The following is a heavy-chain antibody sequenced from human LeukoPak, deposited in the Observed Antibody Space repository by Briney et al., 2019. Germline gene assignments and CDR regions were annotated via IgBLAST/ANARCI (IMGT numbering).Heavy chain of an antibody. V-gene: IGHV3-21*01. D-gene: IGHD2-15*01. Sequence: GGSLRLSCAASGFTFSSYSMNWVRQAPGKGLEWVSSISSSSSYIYYADSVKGRFTISRDNAKNSLYLQVNSLRGEDTAVYYCARESGYCSGGSCRNDAFDIWGQGTMVTVSS. CDR3: ARESGYCSGGSCRNDAFDI. CDR2: ISSSSSYI. J-gene: IGHJ3*02. CDR1: GFTFSSYS.